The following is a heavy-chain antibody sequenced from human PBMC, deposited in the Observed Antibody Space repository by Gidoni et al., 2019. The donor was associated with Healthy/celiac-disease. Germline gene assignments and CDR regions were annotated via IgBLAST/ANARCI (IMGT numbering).Heavy chain of an antibody. CDR2: IGTAGDT. J-gene: IGHJ3*02. Sequence: EVQLVESGGGLVQPGGSLRLSCAASGFTFSSYDMHWVRQATGKGLEWVSAIGTAGDTYYPGSVKGRFTISRENAKNSLYLQMNSLRAGDTAVYCCARVSSRGAFDIWGQGTMVTVSS. V-gene: IGHV3-13*01. CDR3: ARVSSRGAFDI. CDR1: GFTFSSYD.